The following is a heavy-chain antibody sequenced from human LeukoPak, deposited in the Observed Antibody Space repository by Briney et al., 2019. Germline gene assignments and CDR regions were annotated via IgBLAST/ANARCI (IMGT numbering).Heavy chain of an antibody. J-gene: IGHJ3*02. D-gene: IGHD5-12*01. CDR3: ARNSGCDDDAFDI. V-gene: IGHV4-30-4*01. CDR2: IYYSGST. CDR1: GGSISSGDYY. Sequence: PSETLSLTCTVSGGSISSGDYYWSWIRQPPGKGLEWIGYIYYSGSTYYNPSLKSRVTISVDTSKNQFSLKLSSVTAADTAVYYCARNSGCDDDAFDIWGQGTMVTVSS.